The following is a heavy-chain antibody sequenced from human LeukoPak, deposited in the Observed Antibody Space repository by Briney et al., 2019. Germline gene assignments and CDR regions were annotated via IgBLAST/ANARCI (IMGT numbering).Heavy chain of an antibody. V-gene: IGHV3-30*02. CDR2: VRFDGSNE. Sequence: PGGSLRLSCVASGFVLSDYGMHWVRQAPGKGLEWVAFVRFDGSNEYYADSVKGRFTISRDNSKNTLYLQMNSLRAEDTAVYYCAKDTYDYSVSWGQGTLVTVSS. J-gene: IGHJ5*02. CDR3: AKDTYDYSVS. CDR1: GFVLSDYG. D-gene: IGHD4/OR15-4a*01.